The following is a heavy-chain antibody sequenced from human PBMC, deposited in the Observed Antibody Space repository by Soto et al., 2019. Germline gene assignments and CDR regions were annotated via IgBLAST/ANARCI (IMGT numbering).Heavy chain of an antibody. CDR3: ARHNRDSPPLWYYDFWSGPGPYYYMDV. V-gene: IGHV5-51*01. D-gene: IGHD3-3*01. Sequence: GESLKISCKGSGYSFTSYWIGWVRQMPGKGLEWMGIIYPGDSDTRYSPSFQGQVTISADKSISAAYLQWSSLKASDTAMYYCARHNRDSPPLWYYDFWSGPGPYYYMDVWGKGTTVTAP. CDR2: IYPGDSDT. J-gene: IGHJ6*03. CDR1: GYSFTSYW.